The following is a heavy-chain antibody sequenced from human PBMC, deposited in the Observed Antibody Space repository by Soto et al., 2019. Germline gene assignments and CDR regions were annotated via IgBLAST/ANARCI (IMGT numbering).Heavy chain of an antibody. CDR1: GFTFSGSA. CDR2: IRSKANSYAT. J-gene: IGHJ5*02. CDR3: TKYRQAGTTTRDP. Sequence: EVQLVESGGGLVQPGGSLKLSCAASGFTFSGSAMHWVRQASGKGLEWVGRIRSKANSYATAYTASGKGRFTISRDDSKNTAYLQINRLKTEDTAIYYCTKYRQAGTTTRDPWGQGTLVIVSS. V-gene: IGHV3-73*02. D-gene: IGHD1-1*01.